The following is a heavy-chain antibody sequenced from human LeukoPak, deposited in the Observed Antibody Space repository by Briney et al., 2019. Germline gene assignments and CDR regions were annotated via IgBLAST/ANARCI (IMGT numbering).Heavy chain of an antibody. CDR2: IYSGGST. V-gene: IGHV3-66*01. CDR3: ARDNGRSAPIDY. J-gene: IGHJ4*02. CDR1: GFTVSSNY. Sequence: GGSLRLSCAASGFTVSSNYMSWVRQAPGKGLEWVSVIYSGGSTYYADSVKGRFTISRDNSKNTLYLQMNSLRAEDTAVYYCARDNGRSAPIDYWGQGTLVTVSS.